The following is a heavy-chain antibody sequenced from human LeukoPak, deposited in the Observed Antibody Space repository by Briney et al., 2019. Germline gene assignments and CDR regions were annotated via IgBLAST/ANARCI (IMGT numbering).Heavy chain of an antibody. V-gene: IGHV4-30-2*01. D-gene: IGHD3-10*01. Sequence: SQTLSLTCAVSGGSISSGGYSWSWIRQPPGKGLERIGYIYHSGSTYYNPSLKSRVTISVDRSKNQFSLKLSSVTAADTAVYYCARGQVLWFYSRYYFDYWGQGTLVTVSS. J-gene: IGHJ4*02. CDR3: ARGQVLWFYSRYYFDY. CDR1: GGSISSGGYS. CDR2: IYHSGST.